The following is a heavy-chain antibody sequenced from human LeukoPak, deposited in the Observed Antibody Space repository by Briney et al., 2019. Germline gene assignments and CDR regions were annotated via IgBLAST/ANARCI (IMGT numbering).Heavy chain of an antibody. Sequence: GRSLRLSCAASGFNFDTYAMHWVRQAPGQGLEWVALIWHDGSHKFYSNSVRGQFTISRDNSKNTVYLQMNNLRPDDTAVYYCAREIFGSGSYPHFWGQGTLVTVSS. CDR1: GFNFDTYA. D-gene: IGHD3-10*01. V-gene: IGHV3-33*01. CDR2: IWHDGSHK. CDR3: AREIFGSGSYPHF. J-gene: IGHJ4*02.